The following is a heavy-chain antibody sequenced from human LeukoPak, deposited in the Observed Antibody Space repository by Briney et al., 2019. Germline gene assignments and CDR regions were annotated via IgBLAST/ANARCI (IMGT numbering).Heavy chain of an antibody. D-gene: IGHD1-26*01. CDR2: ISAYNGNT. CDR3: ARTQSGSYSYYFDY. J-gene: IGHJ4*02. Sequence: GASVKVSCKASGYTFNSYGISWVRQAPGQGLEWMGWISAYNGNTNYAQKLQGRVTMTTDTSTSTAYMELRSLRSDDTAVYYCARTQSGSYSYYFDYWGQGTLVTVSS. CDR1: GYTFNSYG. V-gene: IGHV1-18*01.